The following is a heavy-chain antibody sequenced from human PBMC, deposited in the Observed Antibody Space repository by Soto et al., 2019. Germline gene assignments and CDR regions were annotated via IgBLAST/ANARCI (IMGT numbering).Heavy chain of an antibody. CDR2: IIPMLTVR. CDR3: SIGSWSAEAFDV. D-gene: IGHD6-19*01. J-gene: IGHJ3*01. Sequence: QVHLVQSGAEVKKPGSSVKVSCKAAGGTFSTYTLIWVRQAPGQGLEWMGRIIPMLTVRNSAQKFQGRVTLTADKSMSTALMELTSLRSDATAVYYCSIGSWSAEAFDVWGQGTMVTVSS. CDR1: GGTFSTYT. V-gene: IGHV1-69*02.